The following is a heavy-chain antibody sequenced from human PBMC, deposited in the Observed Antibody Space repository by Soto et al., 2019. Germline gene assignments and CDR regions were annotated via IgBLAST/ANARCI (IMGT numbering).Heavy chain of an antibody. CDR1: DFTFRNYW. CDR2: IKPDGSAT. Sequence: EVQLVESGGDLVQPGGSLRLSCATSDFTFRNYWMNWVRQAPGKGLEWVANIKPDGSATNYVDSVKGRFTISRDNVRNSVSLKRNSLRVEDTYVYFCFGGNGGPQWGQGTLVTVSS. CDR3: FGGNGGPQ. J-gene: IGHJ4*02. D-gene: IGHD3-16*01. V-gene: IGHV3-7*03.